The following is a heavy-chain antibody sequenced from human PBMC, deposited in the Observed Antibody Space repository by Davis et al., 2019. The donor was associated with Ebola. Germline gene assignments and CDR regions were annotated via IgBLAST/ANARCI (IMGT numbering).Heavy chain of an antibody. Sequence: GGSLRLSCAASGFTFSSYSMNWVRQAPGKGLEWVSSISSSSSYIYYADSVKGRFTISRDNAKNSLYLQMNSLRAEDTAVYYCARESYYYDSSGYYPIFDYWGQGTLVTVSS. V-gene: IGHV3-21*01. D-gene: IGHD3-22*01. CDR2: ISSSSSYI. CDR3: ARESYYYDSSGYYPIFDY. J-gene: IGHJ4*02. CDR1: GFTFSSYS.